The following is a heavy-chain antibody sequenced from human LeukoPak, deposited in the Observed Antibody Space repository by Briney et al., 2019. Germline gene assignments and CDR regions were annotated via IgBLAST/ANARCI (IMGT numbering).Heavy chain of an antibody. Sequence: GGSLRLSCAVSGFTFSGFWMSWSRQAPGKGLEWVSTISGSGGTTFYADSVKGRFTISRDNSKNTLFLQMNTLRAEDTAIYYCAKVKLTGPIRYYFDYWGQGTLVTVSS. J-gene: IGHJ4*02. CDR3: AKVKLTGPIRYYFDY. CDR1: GFTFSGFW. CDR2: ISGSGGTT. D-gene: IGHD3-9*01. V-gene: IGHV3-23*01.